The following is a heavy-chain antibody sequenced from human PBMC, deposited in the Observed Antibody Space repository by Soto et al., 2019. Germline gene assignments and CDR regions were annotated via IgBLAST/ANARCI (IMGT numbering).Heavy chain of an antibody. CDR3: AKDRLNIAVAYLDY. D-gene: IGHD6-19*01. V-gene: IGHV3-23*01. CDR2: ISGSGGST. CDR1: GFTFSSYA. Sequence: GGSLRLSCAASGFTFSSYAMSWARQAPGKGLEWVSAISGSGGSTYYADSVKGRFTISRDNSKNTLYLQMNSLRAEDTAVYYCAKDRLNIAVAYLDYWGQGTLVTVSS. J-gene: IGHJ4*02.